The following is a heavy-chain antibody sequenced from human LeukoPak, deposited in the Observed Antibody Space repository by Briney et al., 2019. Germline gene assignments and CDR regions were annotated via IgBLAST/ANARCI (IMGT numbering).Heavy chain of an antibody. CDR2: IHYSGST. CDR1: GGSISSYY. D-gene: IGHD6-13*01. Sequence: PSETLSLTCTVSGGSISSYYWSWIRQPPGKGLEWIGYIHYSGSTNYNPSLKSRVTISVDTSKNQISLNLSSVTAADTAVCYCARIAAAGQTYYYYAMDVWGQGTTVTVSS. CDR3: ARIAAAGQTYYYYAMDV. J-gene: IGHJ6*02. V-gene: IGHV4-59*01.